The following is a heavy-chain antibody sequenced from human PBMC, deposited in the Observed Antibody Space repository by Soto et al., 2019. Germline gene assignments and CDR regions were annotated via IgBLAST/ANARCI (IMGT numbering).Heavy chain of an antibody. D-gene: IGHD6-6*01. CDR3: AKDLTRQLAYWLDP. Sequence: ASVKVSCKASGFSFTGYYIHWLLQAPGQGLEWMGWINAHSGGTEYAQKFQGRVTLTRDTSIATAYLTLTSLTSDDTALCYCAKDLTRQLAYWLDPWGQGTQVTVSS. CDR1: GFSFTGYY. J-gene: IGHJ5*02. V-gene: IGHV1-2*02. CDR2: INAHSGGT.